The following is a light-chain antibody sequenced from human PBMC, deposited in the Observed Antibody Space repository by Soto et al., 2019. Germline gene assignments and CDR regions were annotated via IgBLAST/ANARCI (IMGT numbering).Light chain of an antibody. CDR1: QSVNNNY. CDR3: HQHGGSPET. V-gene: IGKV3-20*01. CDR2: GAS. J-gene: IGKJ1*01. Sequence: EIVLTQSPGTPSLSPGERATPSCRASQSVNNNYLAWYQQKPGQAPRLLIFGASRRATGIPDRFIGSGSGTEFILTISRLEPDDFAIYHCHQHGGSPETFGQGTKVDI.